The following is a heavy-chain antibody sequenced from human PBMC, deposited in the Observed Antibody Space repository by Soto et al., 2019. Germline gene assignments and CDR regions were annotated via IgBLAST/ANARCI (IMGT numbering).Heavy chain of an antibody. CDR2: IKSKTDGGTT. CDR1: GFTFSNAW. D-gene: IGHD3-22*01. CDR3: TTAQYYYDSSGYSYAFDI. V-gene: IGHV3-15*01. J-gene: IGHJ3*02. Sequence: GGSLRLSCAASGFTFSNAWMSWVRQAPGKGLEWVGRIKSKTDGGTTDYAAPVKDRFTISRDDSKNTLYLQMNSLRTEDAAVYYCTTAQYYYDSSGYSYAFDIWGQGTMVTVSS.